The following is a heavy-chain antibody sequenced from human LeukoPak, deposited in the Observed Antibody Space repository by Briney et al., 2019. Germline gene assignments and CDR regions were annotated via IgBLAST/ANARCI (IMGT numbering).Heavy chain of an antibody. CDR2: ISSSGSTI. CDR1: GFTFSTFA. J-gene: IGHJ4*02. D-gene: IGHD4-17*01. CDR3: ARDSWVTIDDVFDY. Sequence: GGSLRLSCAASGFTFSTFAMIWVRQPPGKGLEWVSYISSSGSTIDYADSVKGRFTISRDNAKNTLYLQMNSLRVEDTAVYYCARDSWVTIDDVFDYWGQGTLVTVSP. V-gene: IGHV3-48*01.